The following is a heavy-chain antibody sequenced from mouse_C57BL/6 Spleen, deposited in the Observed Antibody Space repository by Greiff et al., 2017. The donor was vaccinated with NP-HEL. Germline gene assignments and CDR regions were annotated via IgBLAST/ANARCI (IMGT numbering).Heavy chain of an antibody. J-gene: IGHJ4*01. CDR1: GYTFTSYW. CDR2: IDPSDSYT. Sequence: VQLQQPGAELVMPGASVKLSCKASGYTFTSYWMHWVKQRPGQGLEWIGEIDPSDSYTNYNQKFKGKSTLTVDKSSSTAYMQLSSLTSEDSAVYYCARFAGSSAYYYAMDYWGQGTSVTVSS. D-gene: IGHD1-1*01. V-gene: IGHV1-69*01. CDR3: ARFAGSSAYYYAMDY.